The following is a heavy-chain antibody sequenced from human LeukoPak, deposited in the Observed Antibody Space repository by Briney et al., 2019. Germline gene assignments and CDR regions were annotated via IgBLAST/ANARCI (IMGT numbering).Heavy chain of an antibody. CDR1: GYTITGYY. CDR3: ASGTTDIVVVPASLRNYYFDY. V-gene: IGHV1-2*02. J-gene: IGHJ4*02. CDR2: IDPNSGGT. Sequence: ASVKVSCKASGYTITGYYMHWVRQAPGQGLEWKGWIDPNSGGTNYAQKFQGRVTMTRDTSISTAYMELSRLRSDDTAVYYCASGTTDIVVVPASLRNYYFDYWGQGTLVTVSS. D-gene: IGHD2-2*01.